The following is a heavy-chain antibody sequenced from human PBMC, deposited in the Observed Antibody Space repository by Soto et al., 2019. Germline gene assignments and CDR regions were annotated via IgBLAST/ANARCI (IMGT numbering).Heavy chain of an antibody. V-gene: IGHV4-4*07. Sequence: SETLSLTCTVSGGSISSYYWSWIRQPAGKGLEWIGRIYTSGSTNYNPSLKSRVTMSVDTSKNQFSLKLSSVTAADTAVYYCARDHLSGYSYGWAYYYYGMDVWGQGTTVTV. CDR2: IYTSGST. D-gene: IGHD5-18*01. CDR3: ARDHLSGYSYGWAYYYYGMDV. J-gene: IGHJ6*02. CDR1: GGSISSYY.